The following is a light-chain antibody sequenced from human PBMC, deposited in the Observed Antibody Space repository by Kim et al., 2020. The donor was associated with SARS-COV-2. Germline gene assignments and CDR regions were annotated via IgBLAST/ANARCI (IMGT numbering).Light chain of an antibody. CDR3: ATWDDSLGGRVV. Sequence: QRVIISCSGGASNIGNNYVFWYQHFPGMAPTLLIYTDSHRSAGVPDRFSGSKSGTSASLAIGDLRSEDEADYYCATWDDSLGGRVVFGGGTQLTVL. V-gene: IGLV1-47*02. CDR1: ASNIGNNY. J-gene: IGLJ2*01. CDR2: TDS.